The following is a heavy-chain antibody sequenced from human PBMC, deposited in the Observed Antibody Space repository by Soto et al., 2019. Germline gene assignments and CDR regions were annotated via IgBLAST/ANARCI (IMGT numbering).Heavy chain of an antibody. V-gene: IGHV1-8*01. CDR2: MDPNSGST. D-gene: IGHD3-3*01. CDR1: GYTLTTYH. Sequence: ASVKVSCKASGYTLTTYHINWVRQATGQGLEWLGWMDPNSGSTGYAQNFQGRITMTRNISRNTAHMELSSLQSEDTAVYYCARERKFDFWRKGLDVWGQGTTVTVSS. CDR3: ARERKFDFWRKGLDV. J-gene: IGHJ6*02.